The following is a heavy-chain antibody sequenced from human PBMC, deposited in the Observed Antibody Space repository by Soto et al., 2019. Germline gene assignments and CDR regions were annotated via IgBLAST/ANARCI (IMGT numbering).Heavy chain of an antibody. V-gene: IGHV1-8*01. Sequence: QVHLVQSGAEVRKPGASVKVSCKASGYAFTNYDINWVRQATGQGLEWMGWMNPNSGNKGYAQKFQGRVTMTRNTSISTAYMEVSSLRSEDTAVYYCARGRDDYWGQGTLVTLSS. CDR1: GYAFTNYD. CDR2: MNPNSGNK. J-gene: IGHJ4*02. CDR3: ARGRDDY.